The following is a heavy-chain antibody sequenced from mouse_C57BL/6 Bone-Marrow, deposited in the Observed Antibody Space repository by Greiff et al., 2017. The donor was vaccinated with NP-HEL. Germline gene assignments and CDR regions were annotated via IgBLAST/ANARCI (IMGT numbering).Heavy chain of an antibody. CDR1: GYTFTSYW. CDR3: ARKGGYYGFDY. V-gene: IGHV1-52*01. J-gene: IGHJ2*01. CDR2: IDPSDSAT. Sequence: VQLKEPGAELVRPGSSVKLSCKASGYTFTSYWMHWVKQRPIQGLEWIGNIDPSDSATHYNQKFKDKATLTVDKSSSPAYMQLSSLTSEDSAVYYCARKGGYYGFDYWGQGTTLTVSS. D-gene: IGHD2-3*01.